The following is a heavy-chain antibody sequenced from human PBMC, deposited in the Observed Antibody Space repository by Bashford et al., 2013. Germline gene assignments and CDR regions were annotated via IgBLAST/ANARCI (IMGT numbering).Heavy chain of an antibody. CDR3: ATQGDYCIGDTCQDS. D-gene: IGHD2-15*01. V-gene: IGHV1-2*02. Sequence: ASVKVSCKASGYSFTAYYIHWVRQAPGQGLEWMGWINPHSGDANYAQKFQGRVTVTRDTSISTAYMELSRLTSDDTATYYCATQGDYCIGDTCQDSWGQGTLVTVSS. CDR2: INPHSGDA. CDR1: GYSFTAYY. J-gene: IGHJ4*02.